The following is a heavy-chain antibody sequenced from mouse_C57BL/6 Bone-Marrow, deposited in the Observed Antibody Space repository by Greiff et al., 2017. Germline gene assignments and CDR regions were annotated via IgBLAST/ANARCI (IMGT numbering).Heavy chain of an antibody. CDR3: TREGVLYYSNYGAMDY. J-gene: IGHJ4*01. CDR2: IYPETGGT. Sequence: QVQLKESGAELVRPGASVTLSCKASGYTFTDYEMHWVKQTPVHGLEWIGAIYPETGGTAYNQKFKGKAILTADKSSSTAYMELRSLTSEDSAVYYCTREGVLYYSNYGAMDYWGQGTSVTVSS. CDR1: GYTFTDYE. D-gene: IGHD2-5*01. V-gene: IGHV1-15*01.